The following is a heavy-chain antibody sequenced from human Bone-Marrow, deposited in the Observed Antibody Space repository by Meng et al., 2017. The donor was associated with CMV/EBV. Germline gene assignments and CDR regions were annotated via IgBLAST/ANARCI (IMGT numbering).Heavy chain of an antibody. V-gene: IGHV3-49*04. CDR2: SRSKAYGGTT. CDR1: GFTFGDYA. D-gene: IGHD3-22*01. Sequence: GESLKISCTASGFTFGDYAMNWVRQAPGKGLEWGGFSRSKAYGGTTEYTASVRGRFTISRDDSKSIAYLQMTSLKIEDTAVYYCTRVRYDRSGYYLLTDDYWGQGTLVTVSS. J-gene: IGHJ4*02. CDR3: TRVRYDRSGYYLLTDDY.